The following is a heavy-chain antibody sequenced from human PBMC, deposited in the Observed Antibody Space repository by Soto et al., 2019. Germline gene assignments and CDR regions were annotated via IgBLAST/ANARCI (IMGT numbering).Heavy chain of an antibody. CDR3: ARASRNYFDSSGYLYYFDY. V-gene: IGHV3-66*01. CDR2: IYSGGTT. D-gene: IGHD3-22*01. CDR1: GFTVSSNY. Sequence: GGSLRLSCAASGFTVSSNYMSWVRQAPGKGLEWVSVIYSGGTTYYADSVKGRFTISRDNSKNTLYLQMNSLRAEDTAVYYCARASRNYFDSSGYLYYFDYWGQGTLDTVSS. J-gene: IGHJ4*02.